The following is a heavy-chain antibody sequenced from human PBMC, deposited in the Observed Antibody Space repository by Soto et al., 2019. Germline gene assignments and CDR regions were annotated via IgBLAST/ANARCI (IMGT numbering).Heavy chain of an antibody. V-gene: IGHV3-53*01. CDR3: ARGGWGNYDF. D-gene: IGHD3-16*01. J-gene: IGHJ4*02. Sequence: EVQLVESGGGLIQPGGSLRLSCAASGFTVSSNYMSWVRQAPGKGLEWVAGIYSGGSTYYADSVKGRFTISRDNSKNTLYLQMNSLSGEDTGVYYCARGGWGNYDFWGQGTLVTVSS. CDR2: IYSGGST. CDR1: GFTVSSNY.